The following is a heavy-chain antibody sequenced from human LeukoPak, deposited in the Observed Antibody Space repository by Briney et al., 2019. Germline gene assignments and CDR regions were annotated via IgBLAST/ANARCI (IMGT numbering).Heavy chain of an antibody. D-gene: IGHD3-22*01. CDR2: IYYSGST. CDR1: GGSFSGYY. J-gene: IGHJ6*02. Sequence: PSETLSLTCAVYGGSFSGYYWSWIRQPPGKGLEWIGYIYYSGSTNYNPSLKSRVTISVDTSKNQFSLKLSSVTAADTAVYYCARFYYDSSGYWDYYYGMDVWGQGTTVTVSS. V-gene: IGHV4-59*01. CDR3: ARFYYDSSGYWDYYYGMDV.